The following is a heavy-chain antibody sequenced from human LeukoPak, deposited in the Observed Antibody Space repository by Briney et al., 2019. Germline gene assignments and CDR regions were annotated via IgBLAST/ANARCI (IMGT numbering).Heavy chain of an antibody. D-gene: IGHD3-22*01. V-gene: IGHV1-18*01. CDR3: ERHSSHSHFDY. Sequence: ASVKVSFKASGYTFTSYAFSWVRQAPGQGLEWMGWINTYNGNTDYAQKLQGRVTITTDTSTSTAYMELRSLRSDDTAVYYCERHSSHSHFDYWGQGTLVTVSS. CDR2: INTYNGNT. J-gene: IGHJ4*02. CDR1: GYTFTSYA.